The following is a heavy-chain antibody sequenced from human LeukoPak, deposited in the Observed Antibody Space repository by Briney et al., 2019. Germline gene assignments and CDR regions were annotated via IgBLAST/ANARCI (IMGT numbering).Heavy chain of an antibody. V-gene: IGHV3-30*04. CDR2: ISYDGSNK. CDR3: ARGAYGSSWSNFDY. CDR1: GLTFSSYA. J-gene: IGHJ4*02. Sequence: PGRSLRLSCAASGLTFSSYAMHWVRQAPGKGLEWVAVISYDGSNKYYADSVKGRFTISRDNSKNTLYLQMNSLRAEDTAVYYCARGAYGSSWSNFDYWGQGTLVTVSS. D-gene: IGHD6-13*01.